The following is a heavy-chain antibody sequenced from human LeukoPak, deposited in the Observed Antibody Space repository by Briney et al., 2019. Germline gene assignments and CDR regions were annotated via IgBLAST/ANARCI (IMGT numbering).Heavy chain of an antibody. J-gene: IGHJ5*02. Sequence: PSETLSLTCTVSGGSISSYYWSWIRQPPGKGLEWIGYIYYSGSTNHNPSLKSRVTISVDTSKNQFSLKLSSVTAADTAVYYCARDLSGENWFDPWGQGTLVTVSS. V-gene: IGHV4-59*01. CDR1: GGSISSYY. CDR2: IYYSGST. D-gene: IGHD3-3*01. CDR3: ARDLSGENWFDP.